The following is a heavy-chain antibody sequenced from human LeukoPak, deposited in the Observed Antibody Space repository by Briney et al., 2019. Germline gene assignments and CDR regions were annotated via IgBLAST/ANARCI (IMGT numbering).Heavy chain of an antibody. CDR3: ARDHLYCGGDNPCGAFDI. Sequence: GGSLRLSCAASGFTFSSYWMSWVRQAPGKGLEWVANIRQDGSERYYVDSVKGRFTISRDNAKNSLYLQMNSLRAEDTAVYYCARDHLYCGGDNPCGAFDIWGQGTMVTVSS. J-gene: IGHJ3*02. D-gene: IGHD2-21*02. V-gene: IGHV3-7*01. CDR2: IRQDGSER. CDR1: GFTFSSYW.